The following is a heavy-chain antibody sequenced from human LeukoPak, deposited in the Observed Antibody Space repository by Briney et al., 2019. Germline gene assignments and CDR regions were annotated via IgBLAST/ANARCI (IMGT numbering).Heavy chain of an antibody. V-gene: IGHV3-13*04. J-gene: IGHJ4*02. CDR3: ARGYYYGSGSYWGFDY. Sequence: PGGSLRLSCAASGFTFSSYDMHWVRQATGKGLEWVSAIGTAGDTHYPGSVKGRFTISRENAKNSLYLQMSSLRAGDTAVYYCARGYYYGSGSYWGFDYWGRGTLVTVSS. CDR2: IGTAGDT. CDR1: GFTFSSYD. D-gene: IGHD3-10*01.